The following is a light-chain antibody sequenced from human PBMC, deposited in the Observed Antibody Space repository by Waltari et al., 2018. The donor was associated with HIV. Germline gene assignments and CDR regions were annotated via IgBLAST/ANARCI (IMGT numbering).Light chain of an antibody. CDR3: QSFDSSLTTSGVI. Sequence: QSVLTQPPSVSGAPGQRVTISCTGSRSNIGAGYDVHWYQQLPGTAPKLLIYANINRPSGVPDRFSGCKSGSSASLAITGLQAEDEAHYYCQSFDSSLTTSGVIFGGGTKLTVL. CDR2: ANI. J-gene: IGLJ2*01. CDR1: RSNIGAGYD. V-gene: IGLV1-40*01.